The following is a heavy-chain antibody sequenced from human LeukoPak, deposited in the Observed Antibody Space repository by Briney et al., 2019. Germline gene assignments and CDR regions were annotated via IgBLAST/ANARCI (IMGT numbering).Heavy chain of an antibody. Sequence: SETLSLTCTVSGGFISSYYWSWIRQPPGKGLEWIGYIYTSGSTNYNPPLKSRVTISVDTSKNQFSLKLSSVTAADTAVYYCARAHPRDWYFDLWGRGTLVTVSS. CDR2: IYTSGST. J-gene: IGHJ2*01. CDR1: GGFISSYY. V-gene: IGHV4-4*09. CDR3: ARAHPRDWYFDL.